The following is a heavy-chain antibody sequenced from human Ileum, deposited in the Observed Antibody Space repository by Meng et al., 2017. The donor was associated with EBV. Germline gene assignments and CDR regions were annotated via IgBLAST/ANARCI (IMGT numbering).Heavy chain of an antibody. CDR2: TSHSGST. CDR3: ASSDYYRSDY. CDR1: GCSISRSDW. D-gene: IGHD3-22*01. Sequence: QVPLQESGPGLVNPSENLSLTCAVSGCSISRSDWWSWVRQPPGKGLEWIGETSHSGSTNYSPSLNSRVTISLDKSKNQLSLKLNSVTAADTAVYYCASSDYYRSDYWGQGTLVTVSS. J-gene: IGHJ4*02. V-gene: IGHV4-4*02.